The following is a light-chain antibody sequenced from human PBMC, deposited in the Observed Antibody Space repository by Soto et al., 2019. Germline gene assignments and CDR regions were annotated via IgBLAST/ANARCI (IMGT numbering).Light chain of an antibody. CDR3: SSYTSSSVYV. CDR2: DVS. CDR1: SSDVGDYNY. J-gene: IGLJ1*01. V-gene: IGLV2-14*01. Sequence: QSALTQPASVSGSPGQSITISCTGTSSDVGDYNYVSWYQQHPGKAPKLMIYDVSNRPSGVSNRFSGSKSGNTASLTISGLQAEDEADYHCSSYTSSSVYVFGTGTKLTVL.